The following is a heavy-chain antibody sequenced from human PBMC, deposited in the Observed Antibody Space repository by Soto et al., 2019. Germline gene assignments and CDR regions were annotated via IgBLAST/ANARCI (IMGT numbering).Heavy chain of an antibody. Sequence: EVQLLESGGGLVQPGGSLRLSCAASGFTFSSYAMRWVRQAPVKGLEWVSAISGSGGSTYYAASVKGRFTISRDNSNITLYLQLNSLRAEDTAVYYCARRGSGSYYDYWGQGTLVTVSS. J-gene: IGHJ4*02. CDR3: ARRGSGSYYDY. CDR2: ISGSGGST. CDR1: GFTFSSYA. V-gene: IGHV3-23*01. D-gene: IGHD1-26*01.